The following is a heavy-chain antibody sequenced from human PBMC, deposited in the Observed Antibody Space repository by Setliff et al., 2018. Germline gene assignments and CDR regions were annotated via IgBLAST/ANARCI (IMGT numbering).Heavy chain of an antibody. D-gene: IGHD6-13*01. V-gene: IGHV3-7*01. CDR2: IKQDGSEK. J-gene: IGHJ4*02. Sequence: PGGSLRLSCVGSGFIFSPFGLNWVRQAPGKGLEWVANIKQDGSEKYYVDSVKGRFTISRDNAKNSLYLQMNSLRAEDTAVYYCTTAPLAAASTCWGQGTLVTVSS. CDR3: TTAPLAAASTC. CDR1: GFIFSPFG.